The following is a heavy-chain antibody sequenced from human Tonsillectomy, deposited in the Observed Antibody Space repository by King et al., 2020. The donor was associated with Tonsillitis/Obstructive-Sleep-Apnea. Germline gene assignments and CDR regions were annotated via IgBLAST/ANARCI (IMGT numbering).Heavy chain of an antibody. V-gene: IGHV4-31*03. CDR3: ARGEEYDNYLDY. CDR2: IYYSGTT. D-gene: IGHD3-9*01. J-gene: IGHJ4*02. CDR1: GGSISSGGYY. Sequence: VQLQESGPGLVKPSHTLSLTCTVSGGSISSGGYYWSWIRQHPGKGLEWIGYIYYSGTTYYNPSLKSRVTISLDTSKNQFSLKLCSVTDADTAFYYCARGEEYDNYLDYWGQGTLVSGSS.